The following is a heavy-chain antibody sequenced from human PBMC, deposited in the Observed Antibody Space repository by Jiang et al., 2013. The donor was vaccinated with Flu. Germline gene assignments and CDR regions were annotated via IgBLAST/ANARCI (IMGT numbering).Heavy chain of an antibody. CDR2: FYFSGST. CDR3: ARAYLYYFDY. V-gene: IGHV4-59*08. Sequence: GSGLVKPSETLSLTCTVSGDSISSYYWNWIRQPPGKGLEWIGYFYFSGSTNYNPSLKSRVTISVDTSKNQLSLKLSSVTAADTAVYYCARAYLYYFDYVGQGTLVTVSS. J-gene: IGHJ4*02. CDR1: GDSISSYY. D-gene: IGHD2/OR15-2a*01.